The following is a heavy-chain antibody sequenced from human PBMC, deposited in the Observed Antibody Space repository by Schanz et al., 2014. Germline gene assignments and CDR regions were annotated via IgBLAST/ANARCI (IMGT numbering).Heavy chain of an antibody. J-gene: IGHJ4*02. V-gene: IGHV1-46*01. CDR2: VNPSVRGT. D-gene: IGHD4-17*01. Sequence: QVHLVQSGAEVHKPGASLKISCKASGYTLSAYSLHWVRQAPGQVLEWMGIVNPSVRGTHFAREFQGRVTVTSDTSTSTVYMELSSLRSEDTAVYYCARGYGDSPTDFWGQGTLVTVSS. CDR1: GYTLSAYS. CDR3: ARGYGDSPTDF.